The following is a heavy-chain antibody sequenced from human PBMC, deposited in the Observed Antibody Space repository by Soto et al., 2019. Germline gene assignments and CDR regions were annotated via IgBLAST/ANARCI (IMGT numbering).Heavy chain of an antibody. V-gene: IGHV4-59*01. Sequence: TSETLSLTCTVSGGSISGYDWSWIRQPPGKGLEWIGYMYNTRSTVYNPSFKSRVTISVGTSKNQFSLKLNSVTAADTAVYYCARDPGSGSYYGWFDPWGQGTLVTVSS. CDR1: GGSISGYD. D-gene: IGHD3-10*01. J-gene: IGHJ5*02. CDR2: MYNTRST. CDR3: ARDPGSGSYYGWFDP.